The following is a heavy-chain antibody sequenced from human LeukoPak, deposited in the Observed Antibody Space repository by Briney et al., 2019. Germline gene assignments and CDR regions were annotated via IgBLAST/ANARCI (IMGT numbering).Heavy chain of an antibody. D-gene: IGHD1-26*01. CDR1: GYTFANYA. J-gene: IGHJ4*02. V-gene: IGHV7-4-1*02. CDR2: INTNTGNP. CDR3: ARTDTVGAVDH. Sequence: ASVKVSCKASGYTFANYAMNWVRQAPGQGLEWMGWINTNTGNPAYARGFTGRFVFSLDSSVSTVYLQISSLKAEDTAVYYCARTDTVGAVDHWGQGTLVTVST.